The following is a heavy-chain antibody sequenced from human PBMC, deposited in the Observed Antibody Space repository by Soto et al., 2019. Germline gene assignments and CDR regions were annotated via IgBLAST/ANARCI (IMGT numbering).Heavy chain of an antibody. CDR3: ARGGEGY. D-gene: IGHD2-21*01. CDR2: INTDGRET. CDR1: GFIFSNYW. Sequence: GGSLRLSCAASGFIFSNYWMHWVRQVPGKGLVWVSRINTDGRETNYADSVKGRFTVSRDNAKNTQFLQMNSLRVEDTAVYYCARGGEGYWGPGTLVTVSS. V-gene: IGHV3-74*01. J-gene: IGHJ4*02.